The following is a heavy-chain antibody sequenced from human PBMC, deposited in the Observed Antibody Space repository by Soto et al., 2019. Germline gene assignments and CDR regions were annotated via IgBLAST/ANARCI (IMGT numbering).Heavy chain of an antibody. J-gene: IGHJ4*02. Sequence: PSVKVSCKASGYTFTSYAMHWVRQAPGQRLEWMGWINAGNGNTKYSQKFQGRVTITRDTSASTAYMELSSLRSEDTAVYYCARDPGYSYGYNEWGQGTLVTVSS. CDR3: ARDPGYSYGYNE. CDR1: GYTFTSYA. V-gene: IGHV1-3*01. D-gene: IGHD5-18*01. CDR2: INAGNGNT.